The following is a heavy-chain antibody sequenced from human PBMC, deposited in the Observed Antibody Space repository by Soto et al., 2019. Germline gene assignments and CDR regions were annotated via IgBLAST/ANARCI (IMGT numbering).Heavy chain of an antibody. CDR2: IYYSGST. Sequence: SETLSLTCTVSGGSISSGDYYWSWIRQPPGKGLEWIGYIYYSGSTYYNPSLKSRVTISVDTSKNQFSLKLSSVTAADTAVYYCARALLDYYDSSGPPPYFDYWGQGTLVTVSS. CDR1: GGSISSGDYY. V-gene: IGHV4-30-4*01. D-gene: IGHD3-22*01. J-gene: IGHJ4*02. CDR3: ARALLDYYDSSGPPPYFDY.